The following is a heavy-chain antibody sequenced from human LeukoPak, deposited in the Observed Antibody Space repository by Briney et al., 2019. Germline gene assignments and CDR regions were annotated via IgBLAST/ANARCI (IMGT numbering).Heavy chain of an antibody. Sequence: VGSLRLSCAASGFTFSTYWMHWVRQAPGKGLVWVSRIKSDGSTNYAASVKGRFTISRDNAKNTVSLQMNSLRPEDTGVYYCARAPSEIGGYYPEYFRHWGQGTLVTVSS. CDR1: GFTFSTYW. D-gene: IGHD3-22*01. CDR2: IKSDGST. V-gene: IGHV3-74*01. J-gene: IGHJ1*01. CDR3: ARAPSEIGGYYPEYFRH.